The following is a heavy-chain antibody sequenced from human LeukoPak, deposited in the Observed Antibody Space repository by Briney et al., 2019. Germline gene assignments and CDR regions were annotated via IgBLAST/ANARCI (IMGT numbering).Heavy chain of an antibody. D-gene: IGHD6-13*01. CDR2: ISGNNGNT. V-gene: IGHV1-18*01. CDR1: GYTFTSYG. CDR3: ARVIYSSSGGANWFDP. J-gene: IGHJ5*02. Sequence: ASVKVSCKASGYTFTSYGISWVRQAPGQGLEWMGWISGNNGNTNYAQKLQGRVTMTTDTSTSTVYMELRSLRSDDTAVYYCARVIYSSSGGANWFDPWGQGTLVTVSS.